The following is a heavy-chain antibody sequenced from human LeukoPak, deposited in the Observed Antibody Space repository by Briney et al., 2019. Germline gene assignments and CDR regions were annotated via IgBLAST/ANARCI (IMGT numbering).Heavy chain of an antibody. CDR2: IRNDGSTK. Sequence: VASGGGVVQPGGSLRLSCAASGFAFSTYDMHWVRQTPGNGLEWVTFIRNDGSTKYYADSVKGRFTISRDNSKNTLYLQMNSLRPEDTALYYCARNAAITGPGWGRPDDYWGQGTLVTVSS. J-gene: IGHJ4*02. D-gene: IGHD6-19*01. V-gene: IGHV3-30*02. CDR3: ARNAAITGPGWGRPDDY. CDR1: GFAFSTYD.